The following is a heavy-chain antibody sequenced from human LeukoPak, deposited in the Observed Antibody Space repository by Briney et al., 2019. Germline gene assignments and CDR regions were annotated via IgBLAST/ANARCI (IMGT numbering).Heavy chain of an antibody. V-gene: IGHV4-34*01. CDR3: ASLGVTTYSWSDY. Sequence: PSETLSLTCAVYGGSFSGYYWSWIRQPPGKGLEWIGEINHSGSTNYNPSLKSRVTISVDTSKNQFSLKLSSVTAADTAVYYCASLGVTTYSWSDYWGQGTLVTVSS. D-gene: IGHD1-26*01. CDR1: GGSFSGYY. CDR2: INHSGST. J-gene: IGHJ4*02.